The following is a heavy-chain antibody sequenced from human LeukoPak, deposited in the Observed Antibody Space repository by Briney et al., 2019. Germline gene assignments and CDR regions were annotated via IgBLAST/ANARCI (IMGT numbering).Heavy chain of an antibody. Sequence: PGGSLRLSSAPSGFTFSNYGIQWVRQAPGKGLEWVAVIWYDGSNKYYADSVKGRFTISRDNSKNTLYLQMNSLTAEDTAVYFCARDRGSFTSGTSYFDYWGQGTLVTVSS. J-gene: IGHJ4*02. D-gene: IGHD3-10*01. V-gene: IGHV3-33*01. CDR2: IWYDGSNK. CDR3: ARDRGSFTSGTSYFDY. CDR1: GFTFSNYG.